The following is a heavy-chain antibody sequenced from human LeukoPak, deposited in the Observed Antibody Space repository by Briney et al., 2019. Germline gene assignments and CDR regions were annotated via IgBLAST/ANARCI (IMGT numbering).Heavy chain of an antibody. J-gene: IGHJ4*02. D-gene: IGHD3-22*01. CDR3: ARGVVVSPLDY. V-gene: IGHV1-69*04. Sequence: GASVKVSCKASGYTFTSYGISWVRQAPGQGLEWMGRIIPILGIANYAQKFQGRVTITADKSTSTAYMELSSLRSEDTAVYYCARGVVVSPLDYWGQGTLVTVSS. CDR2: IIPILGIA. CDR1: GYTFTSYG.